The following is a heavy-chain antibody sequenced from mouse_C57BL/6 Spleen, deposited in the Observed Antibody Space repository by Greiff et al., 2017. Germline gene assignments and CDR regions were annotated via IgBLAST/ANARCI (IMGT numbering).Heavy chain of an antibody. CDR1: GFTFSDFY. CDR2: SRNKANDYTT. Sequence: EVKVVESGGGLVQSGRSLRLSCATSGFTFSDFYMEWVRQAPGKGLEWIAASRNKANDYTTEYSASVKGRFIVSRVTSQSILYLQMNALRAEDTAIYYCARDAGVYPFDVWGTGTTVTVSS. D-gene: IGHD1-1*01. CDR3: ARDAGVYPFDV. J-gene: IGHJ1*03. V-gene: IGHV7-1*01.